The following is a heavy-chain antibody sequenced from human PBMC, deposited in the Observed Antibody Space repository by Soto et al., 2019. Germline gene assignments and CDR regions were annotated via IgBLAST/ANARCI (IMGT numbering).Heavy chain of an antibody. V-gene: IGHV4-39*01. CDR1: GDSISSRSYY. Sequence: SEALSLTCTVTGDSISSRSYYWGWIRQPPGKGLEWIGSIYYSGSTYYNPSLKSRVTISVDTSKNQFSLKLSSVTAADTAVYYCARHSGMVYAIDGMDVWGQGTTVTVSS. J-gene: IGHJ6*02. D-gene: IGHD2-8*01. CDR3: ARHSGMVYAIDGMDV. CDR2: IYYSGST.